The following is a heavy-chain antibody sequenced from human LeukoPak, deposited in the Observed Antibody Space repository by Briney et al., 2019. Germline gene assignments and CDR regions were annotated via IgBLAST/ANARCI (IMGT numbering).Heavy chain of an antibody. CDR1: GGSLGDHY. V-gene: IGHV4-34*09. CDR2: INHRGNT. J-gene: IGHJ5*02. Sequence: PSETLSLTCAVYGGSLGDHYWNWIRQSPGKGLEWIGEINHRGNTNYNPSLKSRVTISVDTSKNQFSLKLSSVTAADTAVYYCARCPIAVAGAPNWFDPWGQGTLVTVSS. D-gene: IGHD6-19*01. CDR3: ARCPIAVAGAPNWFDP.